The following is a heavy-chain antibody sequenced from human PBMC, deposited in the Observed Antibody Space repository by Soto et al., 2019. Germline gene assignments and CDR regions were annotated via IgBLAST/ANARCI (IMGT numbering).Heavy chain of an antibody. CDR1: GGSIRSSSYY. CDR2: IYYSGST. J-gene: IGHJ4*02. D-gene: IGHD3-3*01. CDR3: ARVYDFWYYFDY. V-gene: IGHV4-39*01. Sequence: SETLSLTCPVSGGSIRSSSYYWGWIRQPPGKGLEWIGSIYYSGSTYYNPSLKSRVTISVDTSKNQFSLKLSSVTAADTAVYYCARVYDFWYYFDYWGQGTLVTVSS.